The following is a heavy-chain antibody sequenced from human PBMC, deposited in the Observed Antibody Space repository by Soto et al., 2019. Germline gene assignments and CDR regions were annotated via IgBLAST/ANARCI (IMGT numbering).Heavy chain of an antibody. CDR1: GFTFSDYY. J-gene: IGHJ1*01. CDR2: ISSGGTTI. V-gene: IGHV3-11*01. CDR3: ARGRTAASGEDVLDFHH. D-gene: IGHD6-13*01. Sequence: QVQLVESGGGLVKPGGSLRLSCAASGFTFSDYYMTWIRQAPGKGLEWVSHISSGGTTIYYADSVKGRFTISRDNAKNSLYLQMNSLRAEDTAVYYCARGRTAASGEDVLDFHHWGQGTLVTVSS.